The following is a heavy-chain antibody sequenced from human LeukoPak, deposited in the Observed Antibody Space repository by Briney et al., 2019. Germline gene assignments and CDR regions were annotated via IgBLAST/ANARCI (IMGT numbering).Heavy chain of an antibody. CDR3: ARDVVPSGSGYFDY. Sequence: PGGSLRLSCAASGFTFSSYGMHWVRQAPGKGLEWVAVIWYDGSNKYYADSVKGRFTISRDNSKNTLYLQMNSLRAEDTAVYYCARDVVPSGSGYFDYWGQGTLVTVSS. CDR2: IWYDGSNK. D-gene: IGHD3-10*01. J-gene: IGHJ4*02. V-gene: IGHV3-33*08. CDR1: GFTFSSYG.